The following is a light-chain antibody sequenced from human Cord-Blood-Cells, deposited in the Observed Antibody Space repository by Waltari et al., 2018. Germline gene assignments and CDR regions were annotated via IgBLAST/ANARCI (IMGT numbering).Light chain of an antibody. CDR3: SSYTSSSTLV. CDR1: SSDAGSYNR. V-gene: IGLV2-18*02. CDR2: EVS. Sequence: QPALTQPPSVSGSPGQSVTIPCTGASSDAGSYNRVSWYQQPPGTAPKLMIYEVSNRPSGVPDRFSGSKSGNTASLTISGLQAEDEADYYCSSYTSSSTLVFGGGTKLTVL. J-gene: IGLJ2*01.